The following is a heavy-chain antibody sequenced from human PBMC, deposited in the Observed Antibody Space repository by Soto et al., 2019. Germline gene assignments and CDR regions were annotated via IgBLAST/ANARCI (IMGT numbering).Heavy chain of an antibody. J-gene: IGHJ4*02. CDR1: GFTFERYA. D-gene: IGHD6-19*01. V-gene: IGHV3-9*01. CDR2: ISWNSGSI. CDR3: VKDIHEQWLVSHFEY. Sequence: EVQLVESGGGSVQPGRSLRLSCVASGFTFERYAMHWVRQVPGKGLEWVSGISWNSGSIGYEYSVKGRFTISRDNAQKSLYLEMNSLRVEDTAFYYCVKDIHEQWLVSHFEYWGQGALVTVSS.